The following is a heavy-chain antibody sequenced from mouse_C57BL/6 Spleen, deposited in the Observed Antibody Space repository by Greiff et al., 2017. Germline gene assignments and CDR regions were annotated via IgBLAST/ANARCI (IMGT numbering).Heavy chain of an antibody. CDR3: ARGDYYGSSYGNWYFDV. D-gene: IGHD1-1*01. CDR2: IHPNSGST. Sequence: QVQLQQPGAELVKPGASVKLSCKASGYTFTSYWMHWVKQRPGQGLEWIGMIHPNSGSTNYNEKFKSKATLTVDKSSSTAYMQLSSLTSEDSAVYYCARGDYYGSSYGNWYFDVWGTGTTVTVSS. J-gene: IGHJ1*03. CDR1: GYTFTSYW. V-gene: IGHV1-64*01.